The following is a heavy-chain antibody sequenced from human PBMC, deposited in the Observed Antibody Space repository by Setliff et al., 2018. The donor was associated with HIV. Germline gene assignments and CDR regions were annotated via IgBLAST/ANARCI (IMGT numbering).Heavy chain of an antibody. V-gene: IGHV3-7*01. D-gene: IGHD3-10*01. CDR2: IKQDGSDK. Sequence: GGSLRLSCGASGFTFGNYWMNWVRRPPGKGLEWVANIKQDGSDKYYVDSVKGRFTISRDNAKNSLFLQMNNLRVEDTAMYYCVRGGVETNMVKIWGHGTLVTVSS. CDR1: GFTFGNYW. CDR3: VRGGVETNMVKI. J-gene: IGHJ4*01.